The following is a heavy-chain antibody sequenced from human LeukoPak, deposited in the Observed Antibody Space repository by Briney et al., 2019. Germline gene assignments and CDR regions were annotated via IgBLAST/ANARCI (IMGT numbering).Heavy chain of an antibody. Sequence: PGGSLRLSCAASGFTFSSYWMHWVRQAPGKGLVWVSRINSDGSSTSYADSVKGRFIISRDNAKNTLYLQMNSLRAGDTAVYYCASLGGNSAFDYWGQGTLVTVSS. D-gene: IGHD4-23*01. CDR3: ASLGGNSAFDY. J-gene: IGHJ4*02. V-gene: IGHV3-74*01. CDR2: INSDGSST. CDR1: GFTFSSYW.